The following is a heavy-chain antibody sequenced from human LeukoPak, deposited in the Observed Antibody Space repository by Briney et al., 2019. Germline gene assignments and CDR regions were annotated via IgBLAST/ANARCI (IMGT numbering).Heavy chain of an antibody. Sequence: KPSETLSLACTVSGGSISSYYWSWIWQPPGKGLEWIGYIYYSGSTNYNPSLKSRVTMSVDTSKNHFSLKLNSVTAADTAVYYCARHPELMRFDPWGQGTLVTVSS. CDR3: ARHPELMRFDP. CDR1: GGSISSYY. V-gene: IGHV4-59*08. J-gene: IGHJ5*02. CDR2: IYYSGST. D-gene: IGHD3-10*01.